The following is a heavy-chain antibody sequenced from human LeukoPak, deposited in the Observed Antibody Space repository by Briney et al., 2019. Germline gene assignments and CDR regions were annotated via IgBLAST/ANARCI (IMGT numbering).Heavy chain of an antibody. J-gene: IGHJ3*01. Sequence: SETLSLTCTVSGGSISSSSYYWGWIRQPPGKGLEWIGSIYYSGSTYYNPSLKSRVTISVDTSKNQFSLKLSSVTAADTAVYYCARDLDGGSSVWGQGTMVTVSS. D-gene: IGHD2-15*01. V-gene: IGHV4-39*07. CDR3: ARDLDGGSSV. CDR2: IYYSGST. CDR1: GGSISSSSYY.